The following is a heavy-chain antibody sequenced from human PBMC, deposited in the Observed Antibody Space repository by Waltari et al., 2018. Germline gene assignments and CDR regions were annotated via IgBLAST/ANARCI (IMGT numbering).Heavy chain of an antibody. Sequence: QVQLQESGPGLVKPSETLSLTCTFSAYSISSGYYWGWIRQPPGKGLEWIGSIYHSGSTYYNPSLKSRVTISVDASKNQFSLKLTSVTAADTAVYYCASGVSNYWGQGTLVTVSS. J-gene: IGHJ4*02. CDR3: ASGVSNY. V-gene: IGHV4-38-2*02. D-gene: IGHD3-10*01. CDR1: AYSISSGYY. CDR2: IYHSGST.